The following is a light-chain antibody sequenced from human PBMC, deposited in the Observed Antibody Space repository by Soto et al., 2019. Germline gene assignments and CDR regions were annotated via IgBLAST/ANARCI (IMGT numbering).Light chain of an antibody. Sequence: QSALTQPPSASGSPGQSVTISCTGTSSDVGGYNYGSWYQQYTGKAPKLIIYEDTKRPSGVPDRFSGSKSGNTASLTVSGLQAEDEADYYCSSHAGIKNVVFGGGTKLTVL. CDR3: SSHAGIKNVV. CDR2: EDT. V-gene: IGLV2-8*01. J-gene: IGLJ3*02. CDR1: SSDVGGYNY.